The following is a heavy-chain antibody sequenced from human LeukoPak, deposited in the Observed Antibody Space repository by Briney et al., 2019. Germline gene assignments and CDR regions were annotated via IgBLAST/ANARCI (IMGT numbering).Heavy chain of an antibody. CDR2: ISGTGGST. CDR3: AKDCEPLVGVHRWGDWFDP. D-gene: IGHD1-26*01. V-gene: IGHV3-23*01. Sequence: GGSLRLSCAASGFTFSTYAMTWVRQAPGKGLEWVSLISGTGGSTYYADSVKGRFTISRDNSKNTLYLQMNSLRAEDTAVYYCAKDCEPLVGVHRWGDWFDPWGQGTLVTVSS. CDR1: GFTFSTYA. J-gene: IGHJ5*02.